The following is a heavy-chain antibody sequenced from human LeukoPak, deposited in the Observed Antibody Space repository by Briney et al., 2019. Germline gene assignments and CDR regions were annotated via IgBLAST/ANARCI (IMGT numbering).Heavy chain of an antibody. J-gene: IGHJ5*02. D-gene: IGHD3-3*01. V-gene: IGHV4-61*02. CDR1: GGSISSDNYY. CDR3: ARESGPWDKNWFDP. Sequence: SQALSLTCTVSGGSISSDNYYWSWIRQPAGKGLEWIGRISTGGSTNYNPSLKSRLTLSLDTSQNQFSLKLTSVTAADTAVYYCARESGPWDKNWFDPWGQGTLVTVSS. CDR2: ISTGGST.